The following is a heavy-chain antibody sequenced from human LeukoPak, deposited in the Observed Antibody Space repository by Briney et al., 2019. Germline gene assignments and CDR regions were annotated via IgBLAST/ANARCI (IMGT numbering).Heavy chain of an antibody. D-gene: IGHD2-2*02. Sequence: AGSLRLSCAASGFTFSSYSMNWVRHAPGKGLDWVSSINISSTYIYYSDSVMGRFTISRDNAKNSLYLQMNSLRAEDTTAYYCARDLYCSSTSCYSAHYYYYGMDVWGQGTTVTVSS. CDR2: INISSTYI. CDR3: ARDLYCSSTSCYSAHYYYYGMDV. V-gene: IGHV3-21*01. CDR1: GFTFSSYS. J-gene: IGHJ6*02.